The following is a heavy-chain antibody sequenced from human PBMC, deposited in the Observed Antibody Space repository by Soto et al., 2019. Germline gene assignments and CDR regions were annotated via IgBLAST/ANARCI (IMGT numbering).Heavy chain of an antibody. CDR2: VSPSYGKT. CDR1: NYTFINYG. Sequence: ASVKVSCKASNYTFINYGIGWVRQAPGHGLEWMGWVSPSYGKTYYAHKFQGRVTMTTDTSTGTVYMELRSLRSDDTAVYFCAREGVPLANLPDKCFDSWGQGTLVTV. J-gene: IGHJ5*01. CDR3: AREGVPLANLPDKCFDS. V-gene: IGHV1-18*04. D-gene: IGHD2-21*01.